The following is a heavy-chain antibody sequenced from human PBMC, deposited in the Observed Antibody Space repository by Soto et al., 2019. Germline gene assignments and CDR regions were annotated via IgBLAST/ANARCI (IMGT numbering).Heavy chain of an antibody. J-gene: IGHJ6*02. CDR1: GYTFTSYG. Sequence: GXSVKVCFKASGYTFTSYGISWVRQAPGQGLEWMGWISAYNGNTNYAQKLQGRVTMTTDTSTSTAYMELRSLRSDDTAVYYCARAYYDFWSGYYTSYGMDVWGQGTTVTVSS. D-gene: IGHD3-3*01. V-gene: IGHV1-18*04. CDR3: ARAYYDFWSGYYTSYGMDV. CDR2: ISAYNGNT.